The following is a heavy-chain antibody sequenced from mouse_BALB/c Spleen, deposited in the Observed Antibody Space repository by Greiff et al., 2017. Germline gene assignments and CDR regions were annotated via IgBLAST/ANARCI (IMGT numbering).Heavy chain of an antibody. V-gene: IGHV5-6-5*01. CDR3: ARVLSTMITTNFDY. J-gene: IGHJ2*01. CDR1: GFTFSSYA. CDR2: ISSGGST. Sequence: EVKVVESGGGLVKPGGSLKLSCAASGFTFSSYAMSWVRQTPEKRLEWVASISSGGSTYYPDSVKGRFTISRDNARNILYLQMSSLRSEDTAMYYCARVLSTMITTNFDYWGQGTTLTVSS. D-gene: IGHD2-4*01.